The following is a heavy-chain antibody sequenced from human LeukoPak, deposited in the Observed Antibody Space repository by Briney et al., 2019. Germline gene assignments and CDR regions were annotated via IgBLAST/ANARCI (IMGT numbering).Heavy chain of an antibody. Sequence: ASVKVSRKASGYTFTGYYMHWVRQAPGHGLEWMGWINPDSGGTNFAQKFQGRVTMTRDTSISTAYMELSRLRSDDTAVYYCGRDFRDSLDYWGQGTLVTVSS. CDR3: GRDFRDSLDY. CDR2: INPDSGGT. CDR1: GYTFTGYY. J-gene: IGHJ4*02. V-gene: IGHV1-2*02.